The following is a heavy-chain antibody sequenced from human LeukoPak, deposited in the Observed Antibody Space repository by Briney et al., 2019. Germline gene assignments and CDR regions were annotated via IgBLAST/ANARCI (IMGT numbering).Heavy chain of an antibody. V-gene: IGHV3-23*01. Sequence: GGSLRLSCAASGFXFSTYAINWVRQAPGKGLEWVSGVSGSGGSIWYAESVKGRFTISRDNSKNTLYLQMNRLRAEDTATYYCAKYRTGPPYGLDVWGQGTTVTVSS. J-gene: IGHJ6*02. CDR3: AKYRTGPPYGLDV. CDR2: VSGSGGSI. CDR1: GFXFSTYA. D-gene: IGHD1-26*01.